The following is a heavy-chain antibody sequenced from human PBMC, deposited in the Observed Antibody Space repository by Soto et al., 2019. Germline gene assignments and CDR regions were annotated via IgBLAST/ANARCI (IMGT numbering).Heavy chain of an antibody. CDR1: GFTFSSYG. Sequence: GGSLRLSCAASGFTFSSYGMHWVRQAPGKGLEWVAVISYDGSNKYYADSVKGRFTISRDNSKNTLYLQMNSLRAEDTAVYYCAKAPYYYYYMDVWGKGTTVTVSS. J-gene: IGHJ6*03. CDR2: ISYDGSNK. V-gene: IGHV3-30*18. CDR3: AKAPYYYYYMDV.